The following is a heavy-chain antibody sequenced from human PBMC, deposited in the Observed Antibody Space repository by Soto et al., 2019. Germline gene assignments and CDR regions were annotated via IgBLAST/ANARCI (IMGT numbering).Heavy chain of an antibody. J-gene: IGHJ6*02. CDR3: ARGPGGRGYSYVLEDRYYYYYGMDV. D-gene: IGHD5-18*01. Sequence: QVQLVESGGGVVQPGRSLRLSCAASGFTFSSYGMHWVRQAPGKGLEWVAVIWYDGSNKYYADSVKGRFTISRDNSKNTLYLQMNSLRAEDTAVYYCARGPGGRGYSYVLEDRYYYYYGMDVWGQGTTVTVSS. CDR1: GFTFSSYG. CDR2: IWYDGSNK. V-gene: IGHV3-33*01.